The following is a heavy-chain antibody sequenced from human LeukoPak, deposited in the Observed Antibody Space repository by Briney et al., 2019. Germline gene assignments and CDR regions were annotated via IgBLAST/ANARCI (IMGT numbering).Heavy chain of an antibody. CDR1: GYTFTSYA. D-gene: IGHD3-22*01. CDR3: ARERPMIVVVITPSGGMDV. J-gene: IGHJ6*02. CDR2: ISYDGSNK. V-gene: IGHV3-30*04. Sequence: SCKGSGYTFTSYAMHWVRQAPGKGLEWVAVISYDGSNKYYADSVKGRFTISRDNSKNTLYLQMNSLRAEDKAVYYCARERPMIVVVITPSGGMDVWGQGTTVTVSS.